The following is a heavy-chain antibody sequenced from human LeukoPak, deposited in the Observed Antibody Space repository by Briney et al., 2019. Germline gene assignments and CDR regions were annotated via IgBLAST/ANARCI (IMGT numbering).Heavy chain of an antibody. CDR1: GYTFTGYY. D-gene: IGHD4-23*01. CDR2: INPNSGGT. CDR3: ARASYGGSQGEYNWFDP. V-gene: IGHV1-2*02. J-gene: IGHJ5*02. Sequence: GASVKVSCKASGYTFTGYYMHWVRQAPGQGLERMGWINPNSGGTNYAQKFQGRVTMTRDTSISTAYMELSRLRSDDTAVYYCARASYGGSQGEYNWFDPWGQGTLVTVSS.